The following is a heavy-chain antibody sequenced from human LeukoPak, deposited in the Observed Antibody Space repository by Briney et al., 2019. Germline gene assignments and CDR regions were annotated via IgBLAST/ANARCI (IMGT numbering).Heavy chain of an antibody. Sequence: KFRGRVTITRDTSASTAYMELSSLRSEDTAVYYCARSSSSWYYFDYWGQGTLVTVSS. CDR3: ARSSSSWYYFDY. D-gene: IGHD6-13*01. V-gene: IGHV1-3*01. J-gene: IGHJ4*02.